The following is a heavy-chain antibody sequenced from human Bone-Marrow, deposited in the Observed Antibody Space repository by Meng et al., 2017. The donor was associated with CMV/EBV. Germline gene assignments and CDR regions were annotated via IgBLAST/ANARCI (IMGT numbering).Heavy chain of an antibody. Sequence: GGSLRPSCEASGLTSSSHGMHWVRQAPGKGLEWVAVISNDGGNKYYADSVKGRFTISRDNSKNTLYLQMNSLRAEDTAVYYCARDQDEFRSGYYMGRTNEGSGMDVWGQGTTVTVSS. CDR3: ARDQDEFRSGYYMGRTNEGSGMDV. J-gene: IGHJ6*02. V-gene: IGHV3-30*19. D-gene: IGHD3-3*01. CDR1: GLTSSSHG. CDR2: ISNDGGNK.